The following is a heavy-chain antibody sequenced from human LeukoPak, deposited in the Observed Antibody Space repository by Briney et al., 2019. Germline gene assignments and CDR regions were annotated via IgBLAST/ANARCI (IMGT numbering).Heavy chain of an antibody. CDR1: GGSFSGYY. J-gene: IGHJ4*02. CDR3: ARGAHYYYGSGSYYSFDY. CDR2: INHSGST. Sequence: SETLSLTCAVYGGSFSGYYWSWIRQPPGKGREWIGEINHSGSTNYNPSLKCRVTISVDTSKNKFSLKLSSVTAADTAVYYCARGAHYYYGSGSYYSFDYWGQGTLVTVSS. D-gene: IGHD3-10*01. V-gene: IGHV4-34*01.